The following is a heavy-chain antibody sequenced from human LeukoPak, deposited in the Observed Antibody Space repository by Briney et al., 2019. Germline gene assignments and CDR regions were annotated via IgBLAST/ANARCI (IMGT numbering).Heavy chain of an antibody. D-gene: IGHD3-10*01. CDR3: ATSYGSGSYGH. V-gene: IGHV3-53*01. Sequence: GGSLRLSCAASGFTVSSHYMSWVRQAPGKGLEWASVIYSGGNTYYADSVKGRFTISRDNSKNTLYLQMNSLSTEDTAVYYCATSYGSGSYGHWGQGTLVTVSS. CDR1: GFTVSSHY. J-gene: IGHJ4*02. CDR2: IYSGGNT.